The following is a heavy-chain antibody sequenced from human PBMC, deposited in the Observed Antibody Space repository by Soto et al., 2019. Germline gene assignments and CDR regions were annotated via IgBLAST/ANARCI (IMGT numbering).Heavy chain of an antibody. V-gene: IGHV1-69*01. CDR3: ARVAYTSRATHWFDC. CDR1: GGTFSNYA. CDR2: IIPIFGTT. Sequence: QVQLVQSGAEVKKPGSSVQVSCKASGGTFSNYAVSWVRQAPGQGLEWMGDIIPIFGTTNYAQKFQGRVTIAADESTSTGYMELTNLRSEDTALYYCARVAYTSRATHWFDCWGQGTLVTVSS. J-gene: IGHJ5*01. D-gene: IGHD3-16*01.